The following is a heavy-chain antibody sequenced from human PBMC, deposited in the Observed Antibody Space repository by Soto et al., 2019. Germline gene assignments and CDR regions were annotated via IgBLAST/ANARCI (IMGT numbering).Heavy chain of an antibody. CDR1: GFTFSNDW. J-gene: IGHJ4*02. Sequence: GGSLRLSCAASGFTFSNDWMHWVRQAPGKGLEWVSRINADGGSTHYADSVRGRFTISRDNAKNTLFLQLNSLRVEDTAIYYCIKVLTRGVGVPRFYFDSWGQGTMVTVSS. V-gene: IGHV3-74*01. D-gene: IGHD3-9*01. CDR2: INADGGST. CDR3: IKVLTRGVGVPRFYFDS.